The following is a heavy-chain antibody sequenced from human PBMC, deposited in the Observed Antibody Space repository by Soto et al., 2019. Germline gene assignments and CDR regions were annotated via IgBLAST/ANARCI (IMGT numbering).Heavy chain of an antibody. CDR1: GFTFSSYA. CDR3: ASGRSSSSVSSAFDI. V-gene: IGHV3-64*01. D-gene: IGHD6-6*01. CDR2: ISSNGGST. Sequence: GGSLRLSCAASGFTFSSYAMHWVRQAPGKGLEYVSAISSNGGSTYYANSVKGRFTISRDNSKNTLYLQMGSLRAEDMAVYYCASGRSSSSVSSAFDIWGQGTMVTVSS. J-gene: IGHJ3*02.